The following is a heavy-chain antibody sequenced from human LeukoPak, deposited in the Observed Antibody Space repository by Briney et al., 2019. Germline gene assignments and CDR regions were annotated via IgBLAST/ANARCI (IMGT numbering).Heavy chain of an antibody. J-gene: IGHJ3*02. D-gene: IGHD5-24*01. CDR1: GLTFSSHW. V-gene: IGHV3-74*01. CDR2: ITNDGSST. Sequence: GGSLRLSCAASGLTFSSHWMHWVRQAPGKGLVWVSRITNDGSSTTYADSVKGRFTISRDNAKNMLYLQVNSLRAEDTAVYYCARTNNYAFDIWGLGTMVTVSS. CDR3: ARTNNYAFDI.